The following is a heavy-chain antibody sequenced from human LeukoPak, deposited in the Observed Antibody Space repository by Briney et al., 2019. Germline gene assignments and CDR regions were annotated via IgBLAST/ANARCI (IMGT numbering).Heavy chain of an antibody. CDR3: ARDAGSGDDAFDI. J-gene: IGHJ3*02. V-gene: IGHV3-21*01. CDR2: ISSSSSYI. D-gene: IGHD2-15*01. Sequence: PGGSLRLSCAASGFTFSSYSMNWVRQAPGKGLEWVSSISSSSSYIYYADSVEGRFTISRDNAKNSLYLQMNSLRAEDTAVHYCARDAGSGDDAFDIWGQGTMVTVSS. CDR1: GFTFSSYS.